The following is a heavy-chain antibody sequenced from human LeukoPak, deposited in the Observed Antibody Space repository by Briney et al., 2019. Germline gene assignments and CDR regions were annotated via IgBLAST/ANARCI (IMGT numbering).Heavy chain of an antibody. D-gene: IGHD2-15*01. CDR3: AKGAAFDY. Sequence: VGSLRLSCAASGFTFSSYAMCWVPQAPGKGLEWVSANSGSGGSTYYADSVKGRFTISRDNSKNTLYLQTNRLCSAETAVDYCAKGAAFDYWGQGTLVTVSS. J-gene: IGHJ4*02. V-gene: IGHV3-23*01. CDR2: NSGSGGST. CDR1: GFTFSSYA.